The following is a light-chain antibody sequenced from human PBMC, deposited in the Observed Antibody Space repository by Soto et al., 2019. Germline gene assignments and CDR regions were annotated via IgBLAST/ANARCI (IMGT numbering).Light chain of an antibody. V-gene: IGKV3-15*01. CDR1: QSVRNN. CDR2: GAS. Sequence: DIGMTQSPATLSVSPGERATLSCRASQSVRNNLAWYQQKPGQAPRLLIFGASTRATGTPARFSGSGSGTEFTLTISSLQSEDFAVYYCQQYNERPPWTFGQGTKVDIK. CDR3: QQYNERPPWT. J-gene: IGKJ1*01.